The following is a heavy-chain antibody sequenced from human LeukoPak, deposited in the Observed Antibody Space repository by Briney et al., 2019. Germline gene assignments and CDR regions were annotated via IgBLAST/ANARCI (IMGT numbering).Heavy chain of an antibody. V-gene: IGHV4-59*01. CDR3: ARAETGEWLFQFDY. D-gene: IGHD3-3*01. CDR2: IYYSGST. CDR1: GGSTSSYY. J-gene: IGHJ4*02. Sequence: PSETLSLTCTVSGGSTSSYYWSWIRQPPGKGLEWIGYIYYSGSTNYNPSLKSRVTISVDTSKNQFSLKLSSVTAADTAVYYCARAETGEWLFQFDYWGQGTLVTVSS.